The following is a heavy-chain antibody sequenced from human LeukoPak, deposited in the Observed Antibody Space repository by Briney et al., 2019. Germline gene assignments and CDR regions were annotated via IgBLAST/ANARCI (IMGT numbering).Heavy chain of an antibody. V-gene: IGHV3-66*01. CDR2: IFSGGST. CDR3: AKAITMIVVVITTGFDY. Sequence: GGSLRLSCVASGFTVSSNYMTWVRQAPGKGLEWVSVIFSGGSTYYTDSVKGRFIISRDNSKNTLYLQMNSLRAEDTAVYYCAKAITMIVVVITTGFDYWGQGTLVTVSS. CDR1: GFTVSSNY. D-gene: IGHD3-22*01. J-gene: IGHJ4*02.